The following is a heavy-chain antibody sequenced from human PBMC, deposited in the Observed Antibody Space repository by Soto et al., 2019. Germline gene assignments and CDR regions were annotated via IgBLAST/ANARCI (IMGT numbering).Heavy chain of an antibody. V-gene: IGHV4-31*03. CDR1: GGSISSDGYY. CDR3: ARVMGMVDTYYYYMDV. Sequence: PSETLSLTCTVSGGSISSDGYYWTWNRQRPGKGLEWIGYIYDSGSAYYNPSLKSRVIMSVDTSKNQFSLRLSSVTAADTAVFYCARVMGMVDTYYYYMDVWGKGTTVTVSS. CDR2: IYDSGSA. D-gene: IGHD7-27*01. J-gene: IGHJ6*03.